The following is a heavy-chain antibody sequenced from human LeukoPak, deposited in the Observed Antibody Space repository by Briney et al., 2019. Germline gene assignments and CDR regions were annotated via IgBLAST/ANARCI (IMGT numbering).Heavy chain of an antibody. Sequence: GGSLRLSSSASAFTFSSYAMGWDRQAPGKGLKWVSSISGSGGNTYYADSVKGRFTISRDNSKNTLYLQMNSLRAEDTAVYVCAKGGRGGYYYYYMDVWGKGTTVTVSS. CDR1: AFTFSSYA. J-gene: IGHJ6*03. CDR2: ISGSGGNT. V-gene: IGHV3-23*01. CDR3: AKGGRGGYYYYYMDV. D-gene: IGHD2-15*01.